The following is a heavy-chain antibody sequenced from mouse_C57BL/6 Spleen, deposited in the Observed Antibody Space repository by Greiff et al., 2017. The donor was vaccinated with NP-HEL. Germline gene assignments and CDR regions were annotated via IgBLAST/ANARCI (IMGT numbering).Heavy chain of an antibody. CDR3: ERDGNGVGDY. Sequence: QVTLKESGAELARPGASVKLSCKASGYTFTSYGISWVKQRTGQGLEWIGEIYPRSGNTYYNEKFKGKATLTADKSSSTAYMELRSLTSEDSAVYFCERDGNGVGDYWGQGTSVTVSS. V-gene: IGHV1-81*01. J-gene: IGHJ4*01. D-gene: IGHD2-1*01. CDR2: IYPRSGNT. CDR1: GYTFTSYG.